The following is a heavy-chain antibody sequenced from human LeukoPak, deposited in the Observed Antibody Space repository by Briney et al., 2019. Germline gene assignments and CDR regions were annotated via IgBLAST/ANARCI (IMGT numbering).Heavy chain of an antibody. J-gene: IGHJ5*02. V-gene: IGHV1-69*13. CDR3: ARAAHYDILTGNTRWFDP. CDR1: GGTFSSYA. D-gene: IGHD3-9*01. CDR2: IIPIFGTA. Sequence: SVKVSCKASGGTFSSYAISWVRQAPGQGLEWMGGIIPIFGTANYAQKFQGRVTITADESTSTAYMELSSLRSEDTAVYYCARAAHYDILTGNTRWFDPCGQGTLVTVSS.